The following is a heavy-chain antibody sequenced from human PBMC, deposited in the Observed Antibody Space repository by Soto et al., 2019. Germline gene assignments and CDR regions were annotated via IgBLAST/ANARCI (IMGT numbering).Heavy chain of an antibody. V-gene: IGHV3-7*03. Sequence: VGSLRLSCVASGFTFTTYWMSWVRQAQGKGLQWVANIRQDGGAQYYVDSVKGRFTISRDNAKNSVYLQMDSLRVEDTAVYYCVRGGHGSGSYLGSSWGQGILVTVSS. J-gene: IGHJ5*02. CDR3: VRGGHGSGSYLGSS. CDR2: IRQDGGAQ. D-gene: IGHD3-10*01. CDR1: GFTFTTYW.